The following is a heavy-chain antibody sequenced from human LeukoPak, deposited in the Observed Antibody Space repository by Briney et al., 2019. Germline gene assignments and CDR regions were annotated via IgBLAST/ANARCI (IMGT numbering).Heavy chain of an antibody. CDR1: GFSVSSSY. CDR3: ARIHTYGSPIDY. Sequence: GGSLRLSCAASGFSVSSSYMSWVRQAPGKGLEWVSVIYSGGPTYYADSVKSRFTISRDNSKNTLYLQMDSLRAEDTAIYYCARIHTYGSPIDYWGQGTLVTVSS. CDR2: IYSGGPT. J-gene: IGHJ4*02. V-gene: IGHV3-66*01. D-gene: IGHD5-18*01.